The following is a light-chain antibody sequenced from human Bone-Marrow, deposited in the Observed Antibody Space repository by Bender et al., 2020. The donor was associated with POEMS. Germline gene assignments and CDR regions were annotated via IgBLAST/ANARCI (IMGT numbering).Light chain of an antibody. CDR3: CSYTSSGTNVV. CDR2: EVT. CDR1: SSDVGNYNL. J-gene: IGLJ3*02. V-gene: IGLV2-14*02. Sequence: QSALTQPASVSGSPGQSITISCTGTSSDVGNYNLVSWFQQHPGKAPKLMIFEVTKRPSGVSYRFSGSKSGNTASLTISGLQPEDEADYYCCSYTSSGTNVVFGGGTKLTVL.